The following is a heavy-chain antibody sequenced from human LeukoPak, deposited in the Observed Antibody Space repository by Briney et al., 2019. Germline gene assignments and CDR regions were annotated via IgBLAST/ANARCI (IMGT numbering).Heavy chain of an antibody. J-gene: IGHJ3*02. D-gene: IGHD4-17*01. CDR1: GFTFSSYS. CDR2: ISSSSSYI. CDR3: ARDRRDLDYGDARGAFDI. V-gene: IGHV3-21*01. Sequence: GGSLRLSCAASGFTFSSYSMNWVRQAPGKGLEWVSSISSSSSYIYYADSVKGRFTISRDNAKNSLYLQMNSLRAEDTAVYYCARDRRDLDYGDARGAFDIWGQGTMVTVSS.